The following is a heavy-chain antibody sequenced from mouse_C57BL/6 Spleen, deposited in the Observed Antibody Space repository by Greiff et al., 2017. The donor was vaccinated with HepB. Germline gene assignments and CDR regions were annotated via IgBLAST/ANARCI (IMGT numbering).Heavy chain of an antibody. CDR3: ANYYGSSLFAY. CDR1: GYTFTSYW. Sequence: QVQLQQPGAELVKPGASVKVSCKASGYTFTSYWMHWVKQRPGQGLEWIGRIHPSDSDTNYNQKFKGKATLTVDKSSSTAYMQFSSLTSEDSAVYYCANYYGSSLFAYWGQGTLVTVSA. J-gene: IGHJ3*01. D-gene: IGHD1-1*01. CDR2: IHPSDSDT. V-gene: IGHV1-74*01.